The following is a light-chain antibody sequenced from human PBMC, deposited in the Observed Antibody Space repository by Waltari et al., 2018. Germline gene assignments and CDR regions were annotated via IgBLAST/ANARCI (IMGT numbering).Light chain of an antibody. CDR1: SSDVGGYNF. V-gene: IGLV2-14*03. J-gene: IGLJ3*02. CDR2: DVS. Sequence: QSALTQPASVSGSPGQSITISCPGTSSDVGGYNFVSWYPQHPGKAPKLIIYDVSNRPSGVSNRFSGSKSGNTASLTISGLQAEDEADYYCSSFTTSSTLEVFGGGTKLTVL. CDR3: SSFTTSSTLEV.